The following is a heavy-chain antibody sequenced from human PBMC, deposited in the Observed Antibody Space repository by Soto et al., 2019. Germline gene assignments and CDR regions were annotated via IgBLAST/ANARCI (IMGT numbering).Heavy chain of an antibody. CDR2: TYYRSKWYN. V-gene: IGHV6-1*01. CDR3: ARENWKHREDNWFDP. J-gene: IGHJ5*02. CDR1: GDSVTSNSAA. D-gene: IGHD1-1*01. Sequence: PSQTLSLTCAISGDSVTSNSAAWNWIRQSPSRGLEWLGRTYYRSKWYNDYAVYVKSRITINPDTSKNQFSLQLNSVTPEDTAVYYCARENWKHREDNWFDPWGQGTQVTVSS.